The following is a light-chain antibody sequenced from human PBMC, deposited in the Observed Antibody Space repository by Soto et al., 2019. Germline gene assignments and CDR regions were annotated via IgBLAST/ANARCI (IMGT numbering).Light chain of an antibody. V-gene: IGKV3-20*01. J-gene: IGKJ5*01. CDR1: QSVSSSY. CDR3: QQYGSPFA. Sequence: IVLTQSPGTLSLSPWERATLSCRASQSVSSSYLAWYQQKPGQAPRLLIYGASSRATGIPDRFSGSGSGTDFTLTISRLEPEDFAVYYCQQYGSPFAFGQGTRLEIK. CDR2: GAS.